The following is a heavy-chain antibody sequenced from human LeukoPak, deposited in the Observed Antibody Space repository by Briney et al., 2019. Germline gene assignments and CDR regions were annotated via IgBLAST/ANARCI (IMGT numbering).Heavy chain of an antibody. CDR1: GGSFSGYY. J-gene: IGHJ5*02. D-gene: IGHD2-2*01. Sequence: ETLSLTCAVYGGSFSGYYWSWVRQAPGKGLEWVSAISGSGGSTYYADSVKGRFTISRDNSKNTLYLQMNSLRAEDTAVYYCAKDPSFHCSSTSCRWFDPWGQGTLVTVSS. V-gene: IGHV3-23*01. CDR2: ISGSGGST. CDR3: AKDPSFHCSSTSCRWFDP.